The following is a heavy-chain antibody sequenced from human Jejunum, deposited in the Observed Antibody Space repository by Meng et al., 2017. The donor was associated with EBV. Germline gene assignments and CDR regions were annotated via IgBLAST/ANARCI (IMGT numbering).Heavy chain of an antibody. CDR2: INSDGTIT. CDR1: GFMFSSYW. Sequence: EVQLVESXXGIVQXGGSLRLSXAASGFMFSSYWMHWVRQAPGKGLVWVSRINSDGTITNYADSVKGRFTISRDNAKNTVYLQMNSLRAEDTAVYYCATPDCTDGYCFFDYWGHGTLVTVSS. J-gene: IGHJ4*01. CDR3: ATPDCTDGYCFFDY. V-gene: IGHV3-74*01. D-gene: IGHD2-8*01.